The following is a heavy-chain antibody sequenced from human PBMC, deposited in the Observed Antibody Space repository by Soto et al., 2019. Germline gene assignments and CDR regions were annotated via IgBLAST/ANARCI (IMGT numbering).Heavy chain of an antibody. CDR2: IYWDGDR. D-gene: IGHD5-12*01. CDR3: AKRRDGYNYLDY. Sequence: QITLKESGPTLVKPTQTLALTCTVSGVSLSTTGVGVGWIRQPPGKALEWLALIYWDGDRRYRPSLRSRLTITRDTSKNQVVLTMTNMDPVDTGTYYCAKRRDGYNYLDYWGQGTLVSVSS. V-gene: IGHV2-5*02. J-gene: IGHJ4*02. CDR1: GVSLSTTGVG.